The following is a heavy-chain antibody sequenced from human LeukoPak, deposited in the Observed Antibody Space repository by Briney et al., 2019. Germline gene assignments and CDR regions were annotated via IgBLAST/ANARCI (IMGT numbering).Heavy chain of an antibody. V-gene: IGHV3-7*01. CDR1: GFTFSSYW. J-gene: IGHJ4*02. D-gene: IGHD3-10*01. Sequence: GGSLRLSCAASGFTFSSYWMSWVRQAPGKGLEWVANIKQDGSEKYYVDSVKGRFTISRDNAKNSLYLQMNSLRAEDTAVYYCTRDDGSGRSDYWGQGTPVTVSS. CDR2: IKQDGSEK. CDR3: TRDDGSGRSDY.